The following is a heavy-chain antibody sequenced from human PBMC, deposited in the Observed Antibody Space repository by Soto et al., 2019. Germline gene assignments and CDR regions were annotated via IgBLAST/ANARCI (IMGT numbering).Heavy chain of an antibody. CDR2: ISYDGGNE. V-gene: IGHV3-30*18. Sequence: PGGSLRLSCAASGFTFSSYGMHWVRQAPGKGLEWVALISYDGGNEKYTESVKDRFTISREDSHNVAYLQMSSLRTEDTAMYYCAKDRYSGTYPTDFDYWGQGSLVTVSS. J-gene: IGHJ4*02. CDR3: AKDRYSGTYPTDFDY. CDR1: GFTFSSYG. D-gene: IGHD1-26*01.